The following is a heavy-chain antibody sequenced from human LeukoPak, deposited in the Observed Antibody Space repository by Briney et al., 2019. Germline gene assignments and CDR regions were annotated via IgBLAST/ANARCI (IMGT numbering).Heavy chain of an antibody. CDR3: AKPSAEDNCGGDCFLFDY. D-gene: IGHD2-21*02. J-gene: IGHJ4*02. CDR1: GFTFSSYG. Sequence: PGRSLRLSCAASGFTFSSYGMHWVRQAPGKGLEWVSSISSSSSYIYYADSVKGRFTISRDNAKNSLYLQMNSLRAEDTAVYYCAKPSAEDNCGGDCFLFDYWGQGTLVTVSS. CDR2: ISSSSSYI. V-gene: IGHV3-21*01.